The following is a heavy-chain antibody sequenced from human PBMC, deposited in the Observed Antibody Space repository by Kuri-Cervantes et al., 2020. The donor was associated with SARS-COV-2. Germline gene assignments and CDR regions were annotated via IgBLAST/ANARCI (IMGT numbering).Heavy chain of an antibody. CDR3: ARQMMSSITIFGVVITRNWFDP. CDR2: IYYSGST. Sequence: GSLRLSCTVSGGSISSSSYYWGWIRQPPGKGLEWIGSIYYSGSTYYNPSLKSRVTISVDTSKNQFSLKLGSVTAADTAAYYCARQMMSSITIFGVVITRNWFDPWGQGTLVTVSS. D-gene: IGHD3-3*01. CDR1: GGSISSSSYY. J-gene: IGHJ5*02. V-gene: IGHV4-39*01.